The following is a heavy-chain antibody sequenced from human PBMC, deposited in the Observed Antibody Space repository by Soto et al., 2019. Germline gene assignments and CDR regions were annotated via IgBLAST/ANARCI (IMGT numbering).Heavy chain of an antibody. CDR2: ISSDGNNQ. D-gene: IGHD3-10*01. CDR3: AKERGVLVAFEI. V-gene: IGHV3-30*18. CDR1: GFTSSSFV. J-gene: IGHJ3*02. Sequence: QVQLVESGGGVVQPGRSLRLSCAASGFTSSSFVIHWVRQAPGKGLEWLAVISSDGNNQYYADSVKGRFTISRDNSKNTLYLQVNSLRAEDTAVYFCAKERGVLVAFEIWGQGTMVTVSS.